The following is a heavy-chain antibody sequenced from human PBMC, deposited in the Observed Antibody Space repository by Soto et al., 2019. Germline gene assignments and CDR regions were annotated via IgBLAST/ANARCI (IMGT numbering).Heavy chain of an antibody. J-gene: IGHJ4*02. CDR2: IYYGGST. D-gene: IGHD3-10*01. Sequence: QVQLQESGPGLVKPSQTLSLTCTVSGGSIPSSGFYWSWIRQLPGKGLEWIGYIYYGGSTYYNQALKSRVTISVDTSKNQYSRKLTSVTAADTAVYYCTYGSGSPYYFDYWGLGTPPTVSS. CDR3: TYGSGSPYYFDY. CDR1: GGSIPSSGFY. V-gene: IGHV4-31*03.